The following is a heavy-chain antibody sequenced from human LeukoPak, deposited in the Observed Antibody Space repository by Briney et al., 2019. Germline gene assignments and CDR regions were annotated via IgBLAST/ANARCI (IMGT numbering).Heavy chain of an antibody. Sequence: GGSLRLSXAASGFTVSSNYMSWVSQAPGKGLEWVSVSYSDGRIHSADSVKGRFTISRDDSKNTLSLQMNSLRAEDTAVYYCARESGYSYGLAGFFDYWGQGTLVTVSS. CDR3: ARESGYSYGLAGFFDY. V-gene: IGHV3-53*01. D-gene: IGHD5-18*01. CDR2: SYSDGRI. J-gene: IGHJ4*02. CDR1: GFTVSSNY.